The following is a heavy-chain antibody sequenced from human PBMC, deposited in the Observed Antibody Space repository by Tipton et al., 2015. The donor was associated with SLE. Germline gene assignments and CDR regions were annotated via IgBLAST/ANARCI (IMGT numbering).Heavy chain of an antibody. CDR2: IYYSGTT. CDR1: GGSISNQY. J-gene: IGHJ4*02. D-gene: IGHD3-3*02. V-gene: IGHV4-59*11. Sequence: PGLVKPSETLSLTCTVSGGSISNQYWSWIRQPPGKGLEWIGYIYYSGTTKYNPSLKSRVTISLDTSKNQFSLKMNSVTTADTALYFCARDFRAISYWGQGILVTVSS. CDR3: ARDFRAISY.